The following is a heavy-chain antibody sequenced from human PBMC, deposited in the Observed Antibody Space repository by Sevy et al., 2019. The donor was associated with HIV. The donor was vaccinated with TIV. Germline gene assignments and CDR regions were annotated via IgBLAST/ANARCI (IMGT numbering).Heavy chain of an antibody. V-gene: IGHV1-69*13. D-gene: IGHD3-3*01. J-gene: IGHJ6*02. Sequence: ASVKVSCKASGGTFSSYAISWVRQAPGQGLEWMGGITPIFGTANYAQKFQGRVTITADESTSTAYMELSSLRSEDTAVYYCAREDYDVGSGLPGVWGQGTTVTVSS. CDR1: GGTFSSYA. CDR2: ITPIFGTA. CDR3: AREDYDVGSGLPGV.